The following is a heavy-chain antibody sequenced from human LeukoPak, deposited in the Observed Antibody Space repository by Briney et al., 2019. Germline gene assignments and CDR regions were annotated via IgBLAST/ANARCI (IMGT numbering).Heavy chain of an antibody. D-gene: IGHD1-26*01. CDR3: ARVPESVGINYFDS. CDR1: GGSFSGNY. Sequence: SETLSLXCAAYGGSFSGNYWRWVRQPPGKGLEWIGEINYRGSTNYNPSLKSRVTISVDTSKNQFSLKVNSVTAADTAVYYCARVPESVGINYFDSWGQGTLVTVSS. V-gene: IGHV4-34*01. CDR2: INYRGST. J-gene: IGHJ4*02.